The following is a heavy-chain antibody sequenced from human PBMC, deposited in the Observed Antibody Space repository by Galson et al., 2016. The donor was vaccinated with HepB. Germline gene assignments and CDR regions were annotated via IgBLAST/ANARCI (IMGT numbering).Heavy chain of an antibody. V-gene: IGHV2-70*11. D-gene: IGHD3-3*01. Sequence: PALVKPTQTLTLTCTFSGFSLSTSGMCVNWIRQPPGKALEWLARIDWNDNKYYSTSLRTRLTISKDTSKNQVVPTMTNMDPVDTATFYCARTLSDYDFWSGFYDWGQGTLVTVSS. J-gene: IGHJ4*02. CDR1: GFSLSTSGMC. CDR2: IDWNDNK. CDR3: ARTLSDYDFWSGFYD.